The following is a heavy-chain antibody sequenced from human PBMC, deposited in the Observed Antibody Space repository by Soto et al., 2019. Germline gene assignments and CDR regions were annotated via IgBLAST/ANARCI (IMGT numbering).Heavy chain of an antibody. CDR3: ARIPCIAGSCFYDS. V-gene: IGHV3-7*03. D-gene: IGHD2-15*01. J-gene: IGHJ4*02. CDR1: GFIFSRYW. Sequence: GGSLRLSCAASGFIFSRYWMSWVRQASGKGLEWVANISPNGRDERYVDSARGRVTISRDNANNVLYLQMNSLRDDDSAVYFCARIPCIAGSCFYDSWGQGTLVTVSS. CDR2: ISPNGRDE.